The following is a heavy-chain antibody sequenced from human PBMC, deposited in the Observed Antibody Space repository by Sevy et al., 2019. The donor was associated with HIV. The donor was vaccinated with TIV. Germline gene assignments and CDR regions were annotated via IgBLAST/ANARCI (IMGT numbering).Heavy chain of an antibody. CDR1: GNTLTQLS. CDR3: ATTKDYYENSGDPFDY. Sequence: ASVMVSCKVSGNTLTQLSMHWVRQVPGKGLEWMGSFDPEDDERIYAQKFQGRVTMTEDTSTDTAYMELSSLKSEDTAVYYCATTKDYYENSGDPFDYWGQGTLVTVSS. D-gene: IGHD3-22*01. V-gene: IGHV1-24*01. CDR2: FDPEDDER. J-gene: IGHJ4*02.